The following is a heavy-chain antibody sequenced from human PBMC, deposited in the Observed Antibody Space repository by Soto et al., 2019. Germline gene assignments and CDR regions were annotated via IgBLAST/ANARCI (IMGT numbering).Heavy chain of an antibody. J-gene: IGHJ4*02. Sequence: SETLSLTCTVSGGSISSYYWGWIRQPPGKGLEWIGNVYSNGNNDYNPSLKSRVTISGDTSKNQFSLKMNSVTAADTAVYYCVSRQNRGAFDYWGQGTLVTVSS. V-gene: IGHV4-39*01. CDR2: VYSNGNN. D-gene: IGHD3-10*01. CDR1: GGSISSYY. CDR3: VSRQNRGAFDY.